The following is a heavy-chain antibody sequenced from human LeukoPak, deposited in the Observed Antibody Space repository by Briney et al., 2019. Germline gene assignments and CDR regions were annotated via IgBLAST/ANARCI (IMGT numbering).Heavy chain of an antibody. J-gene: IGHJ4*02. Sequence: GRSLRLSCAASGFTFSDYGMPWVRQAPGKGLEWVAVISSDGKNKYSADSVKGRFTISRDNSKSTLYLQMNSLRADDTAVYYCAKGYFYFDYWGQGTPVTVSS. CDR3: AKGYFYFDY. CDR2: ISSDGKNK. D-gene: IGHD3-10*01. V-gene: IGHV3-30*18. CDR1: GFTFSDYG.